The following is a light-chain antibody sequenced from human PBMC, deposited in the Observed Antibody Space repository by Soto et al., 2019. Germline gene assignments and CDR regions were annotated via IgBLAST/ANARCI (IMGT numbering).Light chain of an antibody. CDR2: QDS. Sequence: SYELTQPPSVSVSTGQTASITCSGEKLGDKYACWYQQKPGQSPVLVIYQDSKRPSGIPERFSGSNSGNTATLTISGTQAMDEADYYCQAWDSSTACYVFGTGTKLAVL. J-gene: IGLJ1*01. V-gene: IGLV3-1*01. CDR1: KLGDKY. CDR3: QAWDSSTACYV.